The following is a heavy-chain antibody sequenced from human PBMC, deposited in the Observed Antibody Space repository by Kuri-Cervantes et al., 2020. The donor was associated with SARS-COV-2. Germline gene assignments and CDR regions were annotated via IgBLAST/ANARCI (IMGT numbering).Heavy chain of an antibody. V-gene: IGHV3-73*01. CDR2: IRSKANSHAT. CDR1: GFTFSGSA. D-gene: IGHD4-17*01. J-gene: IGHJ6*02. Sequence: GESLKISCAASGFTFSGSAMHWVRQASGKGLEWVGRIRSKANSHATAYAASVKGRFTISRDDSKNTAYLQMDSLKTEDTAVYYCTRRMDPTVTTSLYGMDVWGQGTTVTVSS. CDR3: TRRMDPTVTTSLYGMDV.